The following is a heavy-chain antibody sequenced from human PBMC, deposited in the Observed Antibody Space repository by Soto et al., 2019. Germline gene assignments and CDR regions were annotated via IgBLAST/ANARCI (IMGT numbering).Heavy chain of an antibody. CDR1: GFTFKNYG. CDR2: IWHDGKKK. Sequence: QVQLVESGGGVVQPGRSLRLSCAASGFTFKNYGMHWVRQAPGKGLEWVSVIWHDGKKKYYADSRKGRFTVSRDDTRNTLYLQMNNLEVEDTAVYYCARDRGSNDPIDYWGQGTLVTVSS. J-gene: IGHJ4*02. D-gene: IGHD1-1*01. V-gene: IGHV3-33*01. CDR3: ARDRGSNDPIDY.